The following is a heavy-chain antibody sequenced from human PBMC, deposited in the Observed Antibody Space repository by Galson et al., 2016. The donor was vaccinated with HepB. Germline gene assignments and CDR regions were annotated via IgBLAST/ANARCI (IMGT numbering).Heavy chain of an antibody. CDR2: ISYDGTYT. D-gene: IGHD3-10*01. V-gene: IGHV3-30*03. CDR3: ARELSLVPGKGGHFDL. CDR1: GFTFSSYW. J-gene: IGHJ5*02. Sequence: SLKLSCAASGFTFSSYWMNWVRQAPGNGPEWVAVISYDGTYTLYSETLRGRFTIARDNFTNTLYLQMNSLKTEDTAVYYCARELSLVPGKGGHFDLWGQGTLVTVSS.